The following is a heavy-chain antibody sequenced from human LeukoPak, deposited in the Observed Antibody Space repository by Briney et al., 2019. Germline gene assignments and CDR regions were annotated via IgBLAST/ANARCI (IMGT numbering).Heavy chain of an antibody. Sequence: ASVKVSCKASGYTFTSYAMHWVRQAPGQRLEWMGWTNAGNGNTKYSQKFQGRVTITRDTSASTAYMELSSLRSEDTAVYYCARDIVVVVAASGMDVWGQGTTVTVSS. CDR1: GYTFTSYA. D-gene: IGHD2-15*01. CDR3: ARDIVVVVAASGMDV. V-gene: IGHV1-3*01. J-gene: IGHJ6*02. CDR2: TNAGNGNT.